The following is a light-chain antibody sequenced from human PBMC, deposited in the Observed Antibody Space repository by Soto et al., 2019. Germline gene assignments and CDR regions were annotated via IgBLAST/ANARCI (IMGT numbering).Light chain of an antibody. CDR2: KAS. J-gene: IGKJ1*01. CDR1: QSISSW. Sequence: DIQMTPSPSTLSASVVYSVSITCRASQSISSWLAWYQQKPGKAPKLLIYKASTLKSGVPSRFSGSGAGTEFTLTISSLRPDDFATYYCQHYNSYSEAFGQGTKVDNK. V-gene: IGKV1-5*03. CDR3: QHYNSYSEA.